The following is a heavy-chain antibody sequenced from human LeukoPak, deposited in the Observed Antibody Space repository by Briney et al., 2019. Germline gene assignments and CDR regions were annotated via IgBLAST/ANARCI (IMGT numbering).Heavy chain of an antibody. J-gene: IGHJ3*02. V-gene: IGHV4-34*01. D-gene: IGHD3-10*01. CDR2: INHSGST. CDR1: GGSFSCYY. CDR3: ARGTQYGSGGDAFDI. Sequence: SETLSLTCAVYGGSFSCYYWSWIRQPPGKGLEWIGEINHSGSTNYNPSLKSRVTISVDTSKNQFSLKLSSVTGADTAVYYCARGTQYGSGGDAFDIWGQGTMVSVSS.